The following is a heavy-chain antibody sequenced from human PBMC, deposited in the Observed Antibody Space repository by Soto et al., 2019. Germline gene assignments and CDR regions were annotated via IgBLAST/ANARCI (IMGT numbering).Heavy chain of an antibody. J-gene: IGHJ4*02. D-gene: IGHD1-26*01. Sequence: SETLSLTCIVSGGSISSYYWTWTRQPPGKGLEWIGCIYNGATTNYNPSLKSRVTISVDTSKNQFSLKLTSVTAADTAVYYCARDDSQRPATYRGQRTLVTVSS. CDR3: ARDDSQRPATY. CDR2: IYNGATT. V-gene: IGHV4-59*01. CDR1: GGSISSYY.